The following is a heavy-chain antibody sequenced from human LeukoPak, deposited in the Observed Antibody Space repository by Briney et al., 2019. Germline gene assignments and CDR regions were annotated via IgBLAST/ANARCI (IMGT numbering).Heavy chain of an antibody. CDR3: ARGRGYCSSTSCRPRWFDP. D-gene: IGHD2-2*01. CDR2: MNPNSGNT. Sequence: ASVKVSCKASGYTFTSYDINWVRQATGQGLEWMGWMNPNSGNTGYAQKFQGRVTMTRNTSISTACMELSSLRSEDTAVYYCARGRGYCSSTSCRPRWFDPWGQGTLVTVSS. J-gene: IGHJ5*02. V-gene: IGHV1-8*01. CDR1: GYTFTSYD.